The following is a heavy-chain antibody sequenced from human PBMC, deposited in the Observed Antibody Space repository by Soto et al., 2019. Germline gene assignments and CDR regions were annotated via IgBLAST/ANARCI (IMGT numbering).Heavy chain of an antibody. CDR1: GYSFTSYG. CDR2: ISAYNGNT. CDR3: ARDFLSCSSTSCYDNWFDP. V-gene: IGHV1-18*01. J-gene: IGHJ5*02. Sequence: ASVKVSCKASGYSFTSYGISWVRQATGQGLERMGWISAYNGNTKYAQKLQGRVTMTTDTSTSTAYMELRSLRSDDTAVYYCARDFLSCSSTSCYDNWFDPWGQGSLVTVSS. D-gene: IGHD2-2*01.